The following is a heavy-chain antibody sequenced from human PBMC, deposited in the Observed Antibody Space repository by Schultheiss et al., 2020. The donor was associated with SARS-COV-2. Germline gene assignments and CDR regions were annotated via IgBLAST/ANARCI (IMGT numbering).Heavy chain of an antibody. Sequence: GGSLRLSCAASGFTFSSYEMNWVRQAPGKGLEWVAVIWYDGSNKYYADSVKGRFTISRDNSKNTLYLQMNSLRAEDTAVYYCAPYSSGQGAFQFGYWGQGTLVTSPQ. J-gene: IGHJ4*02. CDR1: GFTFSSYE. CDR2: IWYDGSNK. CDR3: APYSSGQGAFQFGY. D-gene: IGHD6-19*01. V-gene: IGHV3-33*08.